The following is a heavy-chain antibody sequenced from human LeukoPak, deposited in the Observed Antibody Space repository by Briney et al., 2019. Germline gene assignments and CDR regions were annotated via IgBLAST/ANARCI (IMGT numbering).Heavy chain of an antibody. V-gene: IGHV3-21*01. Sequence: GGSLRLSCVASGFTFSSYSMNWVRQAPGKGLEWVSCISSSSSSYIYYADSVRGRFTISRDNAKNSLYLQMNSLRAEDTAVYYCARDRSSSRDLDYWGQGTLVTVSS. CDR1: GFTFSSYS. D-gene: IGHD6-13*01. CDR2: ISSSSSSYI. J-gene: IGHJ4*02. CDR3: ARDRSSSRDLDY.